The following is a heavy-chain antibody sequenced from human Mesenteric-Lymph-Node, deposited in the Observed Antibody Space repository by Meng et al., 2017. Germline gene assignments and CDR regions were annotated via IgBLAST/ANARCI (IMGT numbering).Heavy chain of an antibody. V-gene: IGHV1-8*03. J-gene: IGHJ3*02. CDR1: GYTFTSYD. CDR3: ARTDYGDYISGIDAFDI. Sequence: ASVKVSCKASGYTFTSYDINWVRQATGQGLEWMGWMNPNSGNTGYAQKFQGRVTITRNTSISTAYMELSSLRSEDTAVYYCARTDYGDYISGIDAFDIWGQGTMVTVSS. CDR2: MNPNSGNT. D-gene: IGHD4-17*01.